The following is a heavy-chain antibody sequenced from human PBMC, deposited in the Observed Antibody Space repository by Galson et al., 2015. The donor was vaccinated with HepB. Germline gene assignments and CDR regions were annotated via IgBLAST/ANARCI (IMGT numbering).Heavy chain of an antibody. CDR3: ARVVGDYGDAFDI. J-gene: IGHJ3*02. CDR2: IIPILSIP. D-gene: IGHD4-17*01. Sequence: SVKVSCKASGGTFRNYAISWVRQAPGQGLEWMGRIIPILSIPNYAQEFQGRVTITADKSTSTAYMELRSLRSEDTAVYYCARVVGDYGDAFDIWGQGTMVTVSS. V-gene: IGHV1-69*04. CDR1: GGTFRNYA.